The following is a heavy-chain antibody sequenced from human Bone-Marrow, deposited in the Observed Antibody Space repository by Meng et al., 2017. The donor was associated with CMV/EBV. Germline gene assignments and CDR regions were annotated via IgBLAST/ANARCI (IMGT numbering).Heavy chain of an antibody. V-gene: IGHV4-34*01. J-gene: IGHJ4*02. Sequence: HVPLQQAGAGLLKPSGALSLTCGVYGAPFSGYWSWVRQPPGKGLEWIGEITHSGSTNYNVSLKSRVTISIDTSKNQFSLKLSSVTATDTAVYYCAPGFRSWSGSYSSWGQGTLVTASS. CDR1: GAPFSGY. D-gene: IGHD1-26*01. CDR3: APGFRSWSGSYSS. CDR2: ITHSGST.